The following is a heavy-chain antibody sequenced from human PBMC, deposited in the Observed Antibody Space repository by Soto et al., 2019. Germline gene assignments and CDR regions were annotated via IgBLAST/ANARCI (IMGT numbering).Heavy chain of an antibody. V-gene: IGHV4-59*01. J-gene: IGHJ5*02. CDR3: ARSEGRYSSSSGFDP. CDR2: IYYSGST. CDR1: GGSISSYY. Sequence: SETLSLTCTVSGGSISSYYWSWIRQPPGKGLEWIGYIYYSGSTNYNPSLKSRVTISVDTSKDQFSLKLSSVTAADTAVYYCARSEGRYSSSSGFDPWGQGTLVTVSS. D-gene: IGHD6-6*01.